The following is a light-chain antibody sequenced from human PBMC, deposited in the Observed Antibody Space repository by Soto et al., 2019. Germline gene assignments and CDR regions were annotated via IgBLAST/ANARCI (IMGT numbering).Light chain of an antibody. CDR2: EVN. CDR3: SSYTTSSTLV. CDR1: GSDIGGYNY. Sequence: QSVLTQPASVSGSPGQSITISCTGTGSDIGGYNYVSWYQQYPGKAPKLMIYEVNNRPSGVSDRFSGSKSGNTASLTISGLQAEDEADYFCSSYTTSSTLVFGGGTKVTVL. J-gene: IGLJ3*02. V-gene: IGLV2-14*01.